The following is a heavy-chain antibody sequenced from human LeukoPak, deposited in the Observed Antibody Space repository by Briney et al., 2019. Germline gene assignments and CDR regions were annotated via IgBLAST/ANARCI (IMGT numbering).Heavy chain of an antibody. CDR3: AREFYGDNWFDP. CDR1: GGSISSGDYY. V-gene: IGHV4-30-4*01. D-gene: IGHD4/OR15-4a*01. CDR2: IYYSGST. J-gene: IGHJ5*02. Sequence: SQTLSLTCTVSGGSISSGDYYWSWIRQPPGKGLEWIGYIYYSGSTYYNPSLKSRVTISVDTSKNQFSLKLSSVTAADTAVYYCAREFYGDNWFDPWGQGTLVTVSS.